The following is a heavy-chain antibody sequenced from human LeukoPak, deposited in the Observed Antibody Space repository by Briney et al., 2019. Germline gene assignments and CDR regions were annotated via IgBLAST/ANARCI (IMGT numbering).Heavy chain of an antibody. V-gene: IGHV1-18*01. CDR1: GYTFTSYA. Sequence: ASVKVSCKASGYTFTSYAISWVRQAPGKGLEWVGWISAYDGNTNYAQTLQGRVTMTTDTSTSTAYMELRSLRSDDTAVYYCARGSSREQQLVDYWGQGTLVTVPS. CDR2: ISAYDGNT. D-gene: IGHD6-13*01. J-gene: IGHJ4*02. CDR3: ARGSSREQQLVDY.